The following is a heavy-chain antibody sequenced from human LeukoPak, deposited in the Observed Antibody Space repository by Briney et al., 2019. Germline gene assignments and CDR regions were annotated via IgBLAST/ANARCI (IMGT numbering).Heavy chain of an antibody. CDR3: SRQRSTSTYYFGLDV. CDR2: TYYRSKWNT. V-gene: IGHV6-1*01. D-gene: IGHD6-6*01. CDR1: GDTVSSNTAA. Sequence: SQTLSLTRAISGDTVSSNTAAWNWIRQSPSTGLEWLGRTYYRSKWNTDYAASVQNQTTINPDTSTNQFSLQLKSATPEDTAVYYCSRQRSTSTYYFGLDVWGQGTTVTVSS. J-gene: IGHJ6*02.